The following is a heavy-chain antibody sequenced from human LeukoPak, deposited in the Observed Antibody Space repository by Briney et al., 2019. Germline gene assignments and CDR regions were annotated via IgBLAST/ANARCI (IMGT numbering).Heavy chain of an antibody. Sequence: GASLRLSCAASGFTFNNYAISWVRQAPGKGLEWVSKISGAGIRTYYADSVTGRFTISRDNSKNTLYLQMNSLRAEDTAVYYCARDRWYDLARIYYGVDVWGQGTTVTVSS. CDR1: GFTFNNYA. D-gene: IGHD2-15*01. CDR2: ISGAGIRT. J-gene: IGHJ6*02. V-gene: IGHV3-23*01. CDR3: ARDRWYDLARIYYGVDV.